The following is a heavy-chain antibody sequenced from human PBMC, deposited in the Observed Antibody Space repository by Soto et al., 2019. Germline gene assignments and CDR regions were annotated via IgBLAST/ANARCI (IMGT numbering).Heavy chain of an antibody. J-gene: IGHJ4*02. CDR2: IYYTGST. V-gene: IGHV4-59*08. CDR1: GGSINNYY. D-gene: IGHD2-15*01. CDR3: ARQSLDCSGCSCYPYHFDY. Sequence: SETLSLTCTVSGGSINNYYWSWIRQPPGKGLEWIAYIYYTGSTNYNPSLKSRVTISVDTSKNQFSLKLSSVTAADTAVYYCARQSLDCSGCSCYPYHFDYWGQGTLVPGSA.